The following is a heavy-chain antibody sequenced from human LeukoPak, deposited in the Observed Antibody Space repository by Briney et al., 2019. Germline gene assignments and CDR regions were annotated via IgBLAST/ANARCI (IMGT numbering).Heavy chain of an antibody. Sequence: GGSLRLSCVGSGFNFMQYGMMWVRQAPGKGLEWVSLIYTCGSTLYADSVKGRFTISRDNSKNTLYLQMNSLRAEDTAVYYCAREGGYPYFDYWGQGTLVTVSS. CDR3: AREGGYPYFDY. CDR2: IYTCGST. CDR1: GFNFMQYG. D-gene: IGHD3-22*01. J-gene: IGHJ4*02. V-gene: IGHV3-66*01.